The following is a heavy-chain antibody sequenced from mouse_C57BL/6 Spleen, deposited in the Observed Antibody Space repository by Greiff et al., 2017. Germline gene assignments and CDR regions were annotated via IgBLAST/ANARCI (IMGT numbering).Heavy chain of an antibody. CDR3: ASGGSSTPLDY. J-gene: IGHJ2*01. V-gene: IGHV5-4*01. D-gene: IGHD1-1*01. CDR1: GFTFSSYA. Sequence: DVHLVESGGGLVKPGGSLKLSCAASGFTFSSYAMSWVRQTPEKRLEWVATISDGGSYTYYPDNVKGRFTISRDNAKNNLYLQMSHLKSEDTAMYYCASGGSSTPLDYWGQGTTLTVSS. CDR2: ISDGGSYT.